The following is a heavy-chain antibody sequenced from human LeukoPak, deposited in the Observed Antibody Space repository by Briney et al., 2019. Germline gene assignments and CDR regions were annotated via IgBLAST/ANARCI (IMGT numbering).Heavy chain of an antibody. CDR2: ISGSGGST. J-gene: IGHJ4*02. CDR1: GFTFSSYA. CDR3: AKGDQGPVAYYDFWSGYSTGGIDY. Sequence: GGSLRLTCAASGFTFSSYAMSWVRQAPGKGLEWVSAISGSGGSTYYADSVKGRFTISRDNSKNTLYLQMNSLRAEDTAVYYRAKGDQGPVAYYDFWSGYSTGGIDYWGQGTLVTVSS. V-gene: IGHV3-23*01. D-gene: IGHD3-3*01.